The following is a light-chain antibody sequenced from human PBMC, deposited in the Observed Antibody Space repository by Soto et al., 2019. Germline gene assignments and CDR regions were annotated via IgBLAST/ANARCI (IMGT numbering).Light chain of an antibody. CDR3: QKYNNWPPIT. CDR1: HSVRSN. Sequence: ETVMTQSPVTLSLSPGDRATLSCRASHSVRSNLAWYQQKPGQPPRLLIYAASTRATGIPGRFSGSGSGTEFTLTISRLQSEDSAVYYCQKYNNWPPITFGQGTRLEIK. V-gene: IGKV3-15*01. J-gene: IGKJ5*01. CDR2: AAS.